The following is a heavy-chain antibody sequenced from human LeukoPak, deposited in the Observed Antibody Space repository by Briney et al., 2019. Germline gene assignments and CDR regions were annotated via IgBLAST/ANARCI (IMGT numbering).Heavy chain of an antibody. J-gene: IGHJ4*02. CDR1: GASINSDY. CDR2: IYSSGST. V-gene: IGHV4-59*01. Sequence: SETLSLTCTVSGASINSDYWSWIRQPPGKGLEWIGYIYSSGSTSYNPSLKSRVTISVDTSKNHFSLKLTSVTAADTAVYYCARAELAYRLIDYWGQGTLVTVSS. CDR3: ARAELAYRLIDY. D-gene: IGHD3-10*01.